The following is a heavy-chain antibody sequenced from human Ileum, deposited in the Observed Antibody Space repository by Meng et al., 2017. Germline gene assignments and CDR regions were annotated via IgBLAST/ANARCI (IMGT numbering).Heavy chain of an antibody. CDR3: ARTPLYSGSYYFDP. J-gene: IGHJ4*02. CDR1: GDSVSSDNYY. CDR2: VYYSGHT. Sequence: QVHLKESGPGLVRPSETLSLTCTVSGDSVSSDNYYWSWIRQPPGKGLEWIGYVYYSGHTDCNPSLKSQLSISIDTSKNHFSLKLSSVTAADTAVYYCARTPLYSGSYYFDPWGQGALVTVSS. V-gene: IGHV4-61*03. D-gene: IGHD1-26*01.